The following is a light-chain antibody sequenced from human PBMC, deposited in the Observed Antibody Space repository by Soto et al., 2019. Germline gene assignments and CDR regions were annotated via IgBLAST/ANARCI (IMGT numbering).Light chain of an antibody. CDR3: MQALQSPRT. CDR2: LGS. Sequence: DIVMTQSPLSLPVTPGEPASISCRSSQSLLHSSGYNYLDWYLQKPGQSPQLLIYLGSNRSSGVHDRFSGSGSGTDLTLKISRVEAEDVGVYYCMQALQSPRTFGQGTKVEIK. J-gene: IGKJ1*01. CDR1: QSLLHSSGYNY. V-gene: IGKV2-28*01.